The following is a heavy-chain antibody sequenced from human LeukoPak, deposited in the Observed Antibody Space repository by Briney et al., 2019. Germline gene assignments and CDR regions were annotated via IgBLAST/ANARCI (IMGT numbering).Heavy chain of an antibody. V-gene: IGHV4-61*02. J-gene: IGHJ4*02. D-gene: IGHD6-13*01. CDR1: GGSISSGSYY. CDR2: IYTSGST. Sequence: SQTLSLTCTVSGGSISSGSYYWSWIRQPAGKGLEWIGRIYTSGSTNYNPSLKSRVTISVDTSQNQFSLKLSSVTAADKAVYYCARVSIAAAGTGVDYWGQGTLVTVSS. CDR3: ARVSIAAAGTGVDY.